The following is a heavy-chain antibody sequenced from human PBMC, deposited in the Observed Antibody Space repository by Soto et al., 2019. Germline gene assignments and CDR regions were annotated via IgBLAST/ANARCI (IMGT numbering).Heavy chain of an antibody. J-gene: IGHJ5*02. D-gene: IGHD6-13*01. CDR2: IHPGDSDT. CDR1: GYSFTNYW. Sequence: GESLKISCQGSGYSFTNYWVGWVRQIPGRGLEWMGIIHPGDSDTRYSPFFQGQVTISADKSISTAYLQWSSLKASDTAMYYCARHNRYSSTWFEGWFNPWGQGTLVTVSS. CDR3: ARHNRYSSTWFEGWFNP. V-gene: IGHV5-51*01.